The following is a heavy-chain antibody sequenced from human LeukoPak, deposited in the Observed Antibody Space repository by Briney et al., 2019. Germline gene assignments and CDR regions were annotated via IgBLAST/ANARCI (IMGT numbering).Heavy chain of an antibody. CDR1: GYTLTELS. V-gene: IGHV1-24*01. D-gene: IGHD2-15*01. Sequence: ASVKVSCKVSGYTLTELSMHWVRQAPGKGLEWMGGFDPEDGETIYAQKFQGRVTMTEDTSTDTAYMELSSLRSEDTAVYYCATKGPLSRDIVVVVAASYYYYMDVWGKGTTVTVSS. CDR3: ATKGPLSRDIVVVVAASYYYYMDV. CDR2: FDPEDGET. J-gene: IGHJ6*03.